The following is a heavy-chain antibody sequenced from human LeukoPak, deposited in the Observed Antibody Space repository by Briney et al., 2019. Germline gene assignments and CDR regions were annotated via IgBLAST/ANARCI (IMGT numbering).Heavy chain of an antibody. V-gene: IGHV4-34*01. J-gene: IGHJ1*01. D-gene: IGHD1-7*01. CDR2: INHSGST. CDR3: ARVNYSKRPQRYFQH. Sequence: PGGSLRLSCAASGFPFSSYAMSWVRQPPGKGLEWIGEINHSGSTNYNPSLKSRVTISVDTSKNQFSLKLSSVTAADTAVYYCARVNYSKRPQRYFQHWGQGTLVTVSS. CDR1: GFPFSSYA.